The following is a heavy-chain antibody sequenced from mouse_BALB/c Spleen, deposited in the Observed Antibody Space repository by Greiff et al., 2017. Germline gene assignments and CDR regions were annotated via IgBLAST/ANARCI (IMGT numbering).Heavy chain of an antibody. CDR2: ISDGGSYT. V-gene: IGHV5-4*02. CDR3: ARGETTVVATRPGSPYAMDY. CDR1: GFTFSDYY. Sequence: EVKLMESGGGLVKPGGSLKLSCAASGFTFSDYYMYWVRQTPEKRLEWVATISDGGSYTYYPDSVKGRFTISRDNAKNNLYLQMSSLKSEDTAMYYCARGETTVVATRPGSPYAMDYWGQGTSVTVSS. J-gene: IGHJ4*01. D-gene: IGHD1-1*01.